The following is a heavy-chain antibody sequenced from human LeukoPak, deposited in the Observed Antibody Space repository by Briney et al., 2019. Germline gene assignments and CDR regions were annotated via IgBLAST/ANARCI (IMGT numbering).Heavy chain of an antibody. J-gene: IGHJ3*02. CDR2: ISYDGSNK. CDR1: GFTFSSYG. Sequence: GGSLRLSCAASGFTFSSYGMHWVRQAPGKGLEWVAVISYDGSNKYYADSVKGRFTISRDNSKNTLYLQMNSLRAEDTAVYYCAKELGQRANDAFDIWGQGTMVTVSS. D-gene: IGHD3-16*01. V-gene: IGHV3-30*18. CDR3: AKELGQRANDAFDI.